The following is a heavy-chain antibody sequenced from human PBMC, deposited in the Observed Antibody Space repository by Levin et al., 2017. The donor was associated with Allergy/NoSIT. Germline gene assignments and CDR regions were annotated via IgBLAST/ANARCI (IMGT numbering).Heavy chain of an antibody. V-gene: IGHV4-61*01. CDR2: IYYSGST. D-gene: IGHD2-2*01. CDR1: GGSVSSGSYY. J-gene: IGHJ4*02. CDR3: ARESAEGQLQMPYYFDY. Sequence: SETLSLTCTVSGGSVSSGSYYWSWIRQPPGKGLEWIGYIYYSGSTNYNPSLKSRVTISVDTSKNQFSLKLSSVTAADTAVYYCARESAEGQLQMPYYFDYWGQGTLVTVSS.